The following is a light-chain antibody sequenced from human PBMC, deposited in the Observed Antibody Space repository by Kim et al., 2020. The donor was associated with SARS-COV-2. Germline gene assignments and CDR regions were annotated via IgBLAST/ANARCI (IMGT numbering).Light chain of an antibody. CDR1: NIGSKS. CDR2: SDS. CDR3: QVWDPSSDHRV. J-gene: IGLJ1*01. V-gene: IGLV3-21*04. Sequence: PGKTAGITCGGDNIGSKSVHWYQQKPGQAPVLVISSDSDRPSGIPERFSGSNSGNTATLTISRVEAGDEADYYCQVWDPSSDHRVFGTGTKVTVL.